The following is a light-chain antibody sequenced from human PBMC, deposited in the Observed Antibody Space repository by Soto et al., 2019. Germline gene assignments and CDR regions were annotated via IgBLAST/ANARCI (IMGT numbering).Light chain of an antibody. CDR2: GAS. J-gene: IGKJ4*01. Sequence: ESVLTQSPGTLSLSPGERATLSCRATQRVSNTYLAWFQQKPGQPPRLLIYGASSRATGIPDRFSGSGSGTDFTLTISRLEPEGFAVYYCQQYGSSSLTFGGGTKVEIK. V-gene: IGKV3-20*01. CDR3: QQYGSSSLT. CDR1: QRVSNTY.